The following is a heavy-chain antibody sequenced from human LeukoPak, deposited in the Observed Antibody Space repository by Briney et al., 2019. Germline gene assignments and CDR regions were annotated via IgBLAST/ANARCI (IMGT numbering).Heavy chain of an antibody. CDR1: GGTFSSYA. CDR3: ASCGGDCYLAMVYFDY. D-gene: IGHD2-21*02. Sequence: SVKVSCKASGGTFSSYAISWVRQAPGQGLEWMGGIIPIFGTANYAQKFQGRVTITADESTSTAYMELSSPRSEDTAVYYCASCGGDCYLAMVYFDYWGQGTLVTVSS. V-gene: IGHV1-69*01. J-gene: IGHJ4*02. CDR2: IIPIFGTA.